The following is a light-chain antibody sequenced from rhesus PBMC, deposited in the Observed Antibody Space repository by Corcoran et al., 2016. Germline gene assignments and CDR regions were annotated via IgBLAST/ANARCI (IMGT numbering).Light chain of an antibody. CDR3: LQYSNRET. J-gene: IGKJ1*01. CDR2: AAC. V-gene: IGKV3-24*04. Sequence: ETVVTQSPATLSLSPGESATLSCRASQSVGNNLAWYQQKPGRAPKLLIYAACSRVTGIPDRFSGSESETEFTLAISSLKPEDVGVYYCLQYSNRETFGQGTKVEIK. CDR1: QSVGNN.